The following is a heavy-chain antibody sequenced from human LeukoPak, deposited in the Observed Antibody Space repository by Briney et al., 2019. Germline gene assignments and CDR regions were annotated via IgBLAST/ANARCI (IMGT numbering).Heavy chain of an antibody. J-gene: IGHJ5*02. CDR3: ARDRQAAGYCSGGSCNWFDP. CDR2: IYHSGST. Sequence: SETLSLTCAVYGGSLSGYYWSWIRQPPGKGLEWIGYIYHSGSTYYNPSLKSRVTISVDRSKNQFSLKLSSVTAADTAVYHCARDRQAAGYCSGGSCNWFDPWGQGTLVTVSS. D-gene: IGHD2-15*01. V-gene: IGHV4-34*01. CDR1: GGSLSGYY.